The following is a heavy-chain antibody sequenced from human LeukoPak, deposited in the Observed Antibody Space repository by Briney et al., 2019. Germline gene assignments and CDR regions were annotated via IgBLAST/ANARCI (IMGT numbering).Heavy chain of an antibody. CDR1: GSTFSGSA. CDR2: IRSKANSYAT. CDR3: TRRDYYMDV. V-gene: IGHV3-73*01. Sequence: GGFLRLSCAASGSTFSGSAMHWVRQASGKGLEWVGRIRSKANSYATAYAASVKGRFSISRDDSKNTAYLQMNSLKTEDTAVYYCTRRDYYMDVWGKGTTVTVSS. J-gene: IGHJ6*03.